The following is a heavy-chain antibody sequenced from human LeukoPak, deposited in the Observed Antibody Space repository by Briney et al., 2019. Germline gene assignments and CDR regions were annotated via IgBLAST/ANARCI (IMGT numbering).Heavy chain of an antibody. Sequence: SETLSLTCAVSGGSISSSNWWSWVRQPPGKGLEWIGEIYHSGSTNYNPSLKSRVTISVDKSKNQFSLKLSSVTAADTAVYYCARRPRNSYYDSSGLDYWGQGTLVTVSS. V-gene: IGHV4-4*02. CDR1: GGSISSSNW. CDR3: ARRPRNSYYDSSGLDY. D-gene: IGHD3-22*01. J-gene: IGHJ4*02. CDR2: IYHSGST.